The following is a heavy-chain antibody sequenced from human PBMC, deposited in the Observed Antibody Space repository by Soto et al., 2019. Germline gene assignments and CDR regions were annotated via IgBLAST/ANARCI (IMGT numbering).Heavy chain of an antibody. CDR1: GYTFTSYG. CDR3: ARDGDYYDSSGLFDP. V-gene: IGHV1-18*04. Sequence: SVKVSCKASGYTFTSYGISWARQAPGQGLEWMGWISAYNGNTNYAQKLQGRVTMTTDTSTSTAYMELRSLRSDDTAVYYCARDGDYYDSSGLFDPWGQGILVTVSS. CDR2: ISAYNGNT. D-gene: IGHD3-22*01. J-gene: IGHJ5*02.